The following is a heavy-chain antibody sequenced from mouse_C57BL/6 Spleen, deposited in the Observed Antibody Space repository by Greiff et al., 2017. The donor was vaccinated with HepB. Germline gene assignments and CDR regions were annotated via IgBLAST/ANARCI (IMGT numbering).Heavy chain of an antibody. CDR2: IYPGNSDT. V-gene: IGHV1-5*01. Sequence: VQLQQSGTVLARPGASVKMSCKTSGYTFTSYWMHWVKQRPGQGLEWIGAIYPGNSDTSYNQKFKGKAKLTAVTSASTAYMELSSLTNEDSAVYYCTSYYYGSSRYWYFDVWGTGTTVTVSS. CDR1: GYTFTSYW. J-gene: IGHJ1*03. D-gene: IGHD1-1*01. CDR3: TSYYYGSSRYWYFDV.